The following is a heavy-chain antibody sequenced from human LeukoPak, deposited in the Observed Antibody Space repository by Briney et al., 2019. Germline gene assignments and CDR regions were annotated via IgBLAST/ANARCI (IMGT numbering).Heavy chain of an antibody. CDR2: ISSNGGSS. CDR1: GFTFSAYA. CDR3: AIGNAVMVTLGLFGY. J-gene: IGHJ4*02. Sequence: GGSLRLSCSASGFTFSAYAMYWVRQAPGKGLEYVSVISSNGGSSFYADSVKGRFTISIDNSKNTLYLQMNSLRADATAVYYCAIGNAVMVTLGLFGYWGQGTLVTVSS. D-gene: IGHD5-18*01. V-gene: IGHV3-64*04.